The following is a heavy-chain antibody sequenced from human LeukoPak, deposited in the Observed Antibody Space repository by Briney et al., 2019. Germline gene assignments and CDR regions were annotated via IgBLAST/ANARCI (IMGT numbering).Heavy chain of an antibody. CDR2: IYYSGST. J-gene: IGHJ4*02. D-gene: IGHD6-6*01. Sequence: PSETLSLTCTVSGGSISSSGYYWGWIRQPPGKGLEWIGNIYYSGSTYYNPSLKSRVTISVDTSKNQFSLNVTSVTAADTAVYYCASITIAARRDDYWGQGTLVTVSS. CDR3: ASITIAARRDDY. V-gene: IGHV4-39*07. CDR1: GGSISSSGYY.